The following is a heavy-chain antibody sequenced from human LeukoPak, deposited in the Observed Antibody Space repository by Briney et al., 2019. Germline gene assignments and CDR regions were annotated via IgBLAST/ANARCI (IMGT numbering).Heavy chain of an antibody. Sequence: SVKVSCKASGYTFTSYDINWARQAPGQGLEWMGGIIPIFGTANYAQKFQGRVTITADESTSTAYMELSSLRSEDTAVYYCARDRGYCSSTSCYPGAFDIWGQGTMVTVSS. CDR1: GYTFTSYD. D-gene: IGHD2-2*01. CDR3: ARDRGYCSSTSCYPGAFDI. CDR2: IIPIFGTA. J-gene: IGHJ3*02. V-gene: IGHV1-69*13.